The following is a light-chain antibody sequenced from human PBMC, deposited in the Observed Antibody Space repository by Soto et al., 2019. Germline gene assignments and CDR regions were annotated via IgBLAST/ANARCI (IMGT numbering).Light chain of an antibody. CDR1: QSVLYSSNNKNY. CDR3: QQYYSTPPVT. Sequence: DIVMTQSPDSLAVSLGERATINCKSSQSVLYSSNNKNYLAWYQQKPGQPPKLLIYWASTRESGVPDRFSGSGSGTDFNLTISSLQAEDVAVYYCQQYYSTPPVTFGQGTKVDIK. V-gene: IGKV4-1*01. CDR2: WAS. J-gene: IGKJ1*01.